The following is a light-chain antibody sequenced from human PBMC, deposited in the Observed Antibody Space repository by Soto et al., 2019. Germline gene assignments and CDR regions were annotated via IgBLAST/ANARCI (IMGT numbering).Light chain of an antibody. V-gene: IGKV1-33*01. CDR3: QQHAELPLT. CDR2: DAS. CDR1: QDIGTY. Sequence: DIQMTQSPSSLSASVGDRVIITCLASQDIGTYLAWYQQKSGKAPKLLIYDASYLETGVPSRFSARGSGTEFSFTISSLQPEDLATYYCQQHAELPLTFGRGTNIDIK. J-gene: IGKJ4*01.